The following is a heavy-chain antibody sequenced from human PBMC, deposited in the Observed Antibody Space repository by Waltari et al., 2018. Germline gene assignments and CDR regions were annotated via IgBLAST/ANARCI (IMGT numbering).Heavy chain of an antibody. CDR2: IYHSGST. Sequence: QVQLQESGPGLVKPSETLSLTCAVSGYSISSGYSWGWIRQPPGKGLEWIGSIYHSGSTYYNPSLKSRVTISVDTSKNQFSLKLSSVTAADTAVYYCATYSNYFDYWGQGTLVTVSS. J-gene: IGHJ4*02. V-gene: IGHV4-38-2*01. CDR3: ATYSNYFDY. CDR1: GYSISSGYS. D-gene: IGHD4-4*01.